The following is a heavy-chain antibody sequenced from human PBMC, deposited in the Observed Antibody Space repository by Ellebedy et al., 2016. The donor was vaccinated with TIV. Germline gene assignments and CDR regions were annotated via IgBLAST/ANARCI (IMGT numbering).Heavy chain of an antibody. CDR3: ARLLGRPLGGLEYFDY. D-gene: IGHD3-3*01. Sequence: GESLKISCAASGFTFSSHAMSWVRQAPGKGLEWVSCISSSSTYIYYADALKGRFTISRDNARNSLYLQMNSLRAEDTAVYYCARLLGRPLGGLEYFDYWGQGTLVTVSS. V-gene: IGHV3-21*01. CDR1: GFTFSSHA. J-gene: IGHJ4*02. CDR2: ISSSSTYI.